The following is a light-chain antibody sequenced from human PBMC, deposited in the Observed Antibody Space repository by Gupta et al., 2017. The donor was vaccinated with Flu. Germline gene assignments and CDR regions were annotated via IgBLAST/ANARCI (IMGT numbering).Light chain of an antibody. CDR1: QSLVYSDGNTY. J-gene: IGKJ2*01. Sequence: DDVMTQSPLSLPVTLGQPASITCRSSQSLVYSDGNTYLYWFQQRPGQSPRLQIYEVSNRDSGVPDRFSGSGSGTDFTLNISRVEAEDVGVYYCMKGTPPRTLGEGTKLEIK. V-gene: IGKV2-30*01. CDR3: MKGTPPRT. CDR2: EVS.